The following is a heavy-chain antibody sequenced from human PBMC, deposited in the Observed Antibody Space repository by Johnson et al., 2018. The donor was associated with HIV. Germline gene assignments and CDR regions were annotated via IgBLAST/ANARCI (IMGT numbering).Heavy chain of an antibody. D-gene: IGHD3-22*01. Sequence: VQLVESGGGVVRPGGSLRLSCAASGFTFDDYGMSWVRQAPGKGLEWVSGINWNGGSTGYADSVKGRFTISRDNAKNSLYLQMNRLRAEDTAVYYCARAQNYYDSSGNGEDAFDIWGQGTMVTVSS. J-gene: IGHJ3*02. CDR2: INWNGGST. V-gene: IGHV3-20*04. CDR3: ARAQNYYDSSGNGEDAFDI. CDR1: GFTFDDYG.